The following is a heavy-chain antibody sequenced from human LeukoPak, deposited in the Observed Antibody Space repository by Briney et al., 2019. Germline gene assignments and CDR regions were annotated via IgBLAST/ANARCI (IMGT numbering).Heavy chain of an antibody. J-gene: IGHJ5*02. CDR3: ARVDGFDP. CDR1: GGSISSYY. CDR2: IYYSGST. V-gene: IGHV4-59*01. Sequence: PSETLSLTCTVSGGSISSYYWSWIRQPPGKGLEWIGYIYYSGSTNYNPSLKSRVTISVDTSKNQFSLKLSSVTAADTAVYYCARVDGFDPWGQGTLVTVSS. D-gene: IGHD2-2*03.